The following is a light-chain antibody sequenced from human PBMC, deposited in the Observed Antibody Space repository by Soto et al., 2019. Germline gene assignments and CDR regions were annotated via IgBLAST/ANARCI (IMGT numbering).Light chain of an antibody. Sequence: DIQMTQSPSSLPASVGDRVTITCRASQSISSYLNWYQQKPGKAPKLLIYAASSLQSGVPSRFSGSGSGTDFTLTSSSLQPEDFATYYCQQSYSTPKTFGQGTKVEIK. J-gene: IGKJ1*01. CDR1: QSISSY. CDR3: QQSYSTPKT. V-gene: IGKV1-39*01. CDR2: AAS.